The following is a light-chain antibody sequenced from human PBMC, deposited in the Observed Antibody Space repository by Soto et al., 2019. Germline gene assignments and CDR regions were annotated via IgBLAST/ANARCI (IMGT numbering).Light chain of an antibody. J-gene: IGKJ4*01. Sequence: EIVLTQSPATLSLSQGERATLSCGASQSVSGSHLAGHQQKTGLSPRLLIYDVSIRATGIPDRFSGSGSGTDFTLTITTLEPEYFPLYYCQQYGSSRLTFGGGTKVEIK. V-gene: IGKV3D-20*01. CDR3: QQYGSSRLT. CDR1: QSVSGSH. CDR2: DVS.